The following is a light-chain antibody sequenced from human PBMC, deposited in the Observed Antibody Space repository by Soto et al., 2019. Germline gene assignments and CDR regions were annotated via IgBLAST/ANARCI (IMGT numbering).Light chain of an antibody. CDR1: QSVSSY. J-gene: IGKJ5*01. Sequence: IVMTQSPAALSLTPGERATLSCRASQSVSSYLAWYQQRPGQAPRLLIYDATNRATGIPARFSGSGSGTDFTLTISSLEPEDFAVYYCQQRSNWPRSITFGQGTLLEV. V-gene: IGKV3-11*01. CDR2: DAT. CDR3: QQRSNWPRSIT.